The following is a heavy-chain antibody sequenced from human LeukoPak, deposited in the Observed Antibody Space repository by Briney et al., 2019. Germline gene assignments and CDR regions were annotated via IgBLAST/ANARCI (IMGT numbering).Heavy chain of an antibody. CDR2: IIPIFGTA. CDR3: ATPRGDFWSGSHWFDP. J-gene: IGHJ5*02. V-gene: IGHV1-69*13. CDR1: GYTLTSYY. D-gene: IGHD3-3*01. Sequence: GASVKVSCKASGYTLTSYYLHWVRQAPGQGLEWMGGIIPIFGTANYAQKFQGRVTITADESTSTAYMELSSLRSEDTAVYYCATPRGDFWSGSHWFDPWGQGTLVTVSS.